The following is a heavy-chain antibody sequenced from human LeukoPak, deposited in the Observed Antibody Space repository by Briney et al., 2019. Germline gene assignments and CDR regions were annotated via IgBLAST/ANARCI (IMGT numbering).Heavy chain of an antibody. D-gene: IGHD2-8*01. J-gene: IGHJ4*02. Sequence: GGSLRLSCAASGFTFSRYDMHWLRQTTGKGLEWVSSIGTAGDQYYSASVKGRFTISRENAKNSLYLQMSGLGGGDTAVYYCAGGVYEEDVNYWGQETLVTVSS. CDR1: GFTFSRYD. V-gene: IGHV3-13*05. CDR2: IGTAGDQ. CDR3: AGGVYEEDVNY.